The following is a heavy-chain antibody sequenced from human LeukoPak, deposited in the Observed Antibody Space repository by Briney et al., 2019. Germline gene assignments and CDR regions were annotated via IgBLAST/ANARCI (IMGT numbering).Heavy chain of an antibody. V-gene: IGHV1-18*01. CDR3: AREKYYYDKIGYNPLDY. CDR2: ISGYNGNT. Sequence: ASVKVSCKTSGYSFTSFGISWVRQAPGQGLEWVGWISGYNGNTNYAQKFQDRVTLTTDTSTNTAYMELRSLRSDDTAVYYCAREKYYYDKIGYNPLDYWGQGTLVTVSS. J-gene: IGHJ4*02. D-gene: IGHD3-22*01. CDR1: GYSFTSFG.